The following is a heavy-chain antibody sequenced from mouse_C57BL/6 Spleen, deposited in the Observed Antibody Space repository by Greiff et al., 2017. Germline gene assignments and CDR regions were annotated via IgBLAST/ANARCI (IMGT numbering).Heavy chain of an antibody. CDR3: TRRRDSNWYFDV. CDR2: IHPNSGST. CDR1: GYTFTSYW. V-gene: IGHV1-64*01. J-gene: IGHJ1*03. D-gene: IGHD2-5*01. Sequence: QVQLQQPGAELVKPGASVKLSCKASGYTFTSYWMPWVKQRPGQGLEWIGMIHPNSGSTNYNEKFKSKATLTVDKSSSTAYMQLSSLTSEDSAVYYCTRRRDSNWYFDVWGTGTTVTVSS.